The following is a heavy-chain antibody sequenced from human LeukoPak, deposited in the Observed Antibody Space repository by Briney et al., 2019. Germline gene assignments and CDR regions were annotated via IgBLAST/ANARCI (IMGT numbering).Heavy chain of an antibody. CDR3: AKEGSGSYDY. V-gene: IGHV3-30*04. D-gene: IGHD1-26*01. Sequence: GGSLRLSCAASGFTFSSYAMHWVRQAPGKGLEWVAVISYDGSNKYYADSVRGRFTISRDNSKNTLYLQMNSLRAEDTAVYYCAKEGSGSYDYWGQGTLVTVSS. CDR2: ISYDGSNK. J-gene: IGHJ4*02. CDR1: GFTFSSYA.